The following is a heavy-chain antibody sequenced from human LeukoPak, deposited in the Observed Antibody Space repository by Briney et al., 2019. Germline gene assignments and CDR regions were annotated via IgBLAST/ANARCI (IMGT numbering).Heavy chain of an antibody. V-gene: IGHV3-23*01. CDR1: GFTFSSYA. CDR3: AKDRVVVVPAAGDY. Sequence: PGGSLRLSCAASGFTFSSYAMSWVRQAPGKGLESVSAISGSGGSTYYADSVKGRFTISRDNSKNTLYLQMNSLRAEDTAVYYCAKDRVVVVPAAGDYWGQGTLVTVSS. CDR2: ISGSGGST. J-gene: IGHJ4*02. D-gene: IGHD2-2*01.